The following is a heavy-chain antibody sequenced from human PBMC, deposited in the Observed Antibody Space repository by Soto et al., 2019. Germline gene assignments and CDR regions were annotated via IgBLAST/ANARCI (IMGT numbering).Heavy chain of an antibody. CDR2: IHYNGNT. CDR3: AREGNLGRWIQPLDS. CDR1: GDSIRSYA. J-gene: IGHJ4*02. Sequence: SETQSLTCTVSGDSIRSYAWSWIRQPPGKGLEWIGNIHYNGNTKYSPSLKSRVTMSVDTSKNHFSLKLISVTTADTAVYFCAREGNLGRWIQPLDSWGQGTLVTVSS. D-gene: IGHD2-2*03. V-gene: IGHV4-59*01.